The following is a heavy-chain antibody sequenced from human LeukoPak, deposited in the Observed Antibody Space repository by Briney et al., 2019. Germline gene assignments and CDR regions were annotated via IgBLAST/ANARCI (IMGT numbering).Heavy chain of an antibody. V-gene: IGHV7-4-1*02. CDR3: AREHSGYDYDAFDV. CDR1: GYTFTSYA. Sequence: ASVKVSCKASGYTFTSYAINWVRQAPRQGLEWMGWISTKTGNPTYAQGFIGRSVFSLDTSVSTAYLQISSLKAEDTAVYYCAREHSGYDYDAFDVWGQGTMVTVSS. D-gene: IGHD5-12*01. CDR2: ISTKTGNP. J-gene: IGHJ3*01.